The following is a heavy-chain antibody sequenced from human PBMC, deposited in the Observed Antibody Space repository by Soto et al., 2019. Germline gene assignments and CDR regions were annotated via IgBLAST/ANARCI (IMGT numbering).Heavy chain of an antibody. J-gene: IGHJ4*02. CDR1: GYTFTSYA. D-gene: IGHD1-20*01. V-gene: IGHV1-3*01. CDR2: INAGTGNT. Sequence: QVQLVQSGAEVKKPGASVKVSCKASGYTFTSYAMHCVRQAPGQRLEWMGWINAGTGNTKYPQKFQGRVTITRDTSASTAYMELSSLRSEDTAVYYCARALLTDTDYWGQGTLVTVSS. CDR3: ARALLTDTDY.